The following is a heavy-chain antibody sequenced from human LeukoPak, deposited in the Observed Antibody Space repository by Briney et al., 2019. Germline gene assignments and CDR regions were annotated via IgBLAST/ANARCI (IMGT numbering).Heavy chain of an antibody. CDR1: GFTFDDYG. CDR3: ARDMYYYDSSGYIDY. CDR2: INWNGGST. J-gene: IGHJ4*02. D-gene: IGHD3-22*01. Sequence: PGGSLRLSCAASGFTFDDYGMSWVRQAPGKGLEWVSGINWNGGSTGYADSVKGRFTISRDNAKNSLYLQMNSLRAEDTALYYCARDMYYYDSSGYIDYWGQGTLVTVSS. V-gene: IGHV3-20*04.